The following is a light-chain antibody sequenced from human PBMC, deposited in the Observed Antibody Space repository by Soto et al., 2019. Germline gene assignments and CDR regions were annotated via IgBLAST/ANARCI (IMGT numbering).Light chain of an antibody. Sequence: DIQLTQSPSPLSASVGDRVYITCRTSQDVRSYLNWYQAKPGKAPKLLVYEASTLVSGVPSRFSGSGSGTDFTLAISSLQPEDSATYYCQQRYGSPPFTFGPGTRVDI. J-gene: IGKJ3*01. V-gene: IGKV1-39*01. CDR1: QDVRSY. CDR2: EAS. CDR3: QQRYGSPPFT.